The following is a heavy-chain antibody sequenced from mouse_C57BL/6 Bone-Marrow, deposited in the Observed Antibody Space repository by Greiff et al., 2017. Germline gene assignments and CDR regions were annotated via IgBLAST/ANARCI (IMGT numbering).Heavy chain of an antibody. V-gene: IGHV1-54*01. CDR2: INPGSGGT. D-gene: IGHD4-1*01. CDR3: ARSKNWDSWCAY. CDR1: GYAFTNYL. J-gene: IGHJ3*01. Sequence: VQLQQSGAELVRPGTSVKVSCKASGYAFTNYLIEWVKQRPGQGLEWIGVINPGSGGTNYNEKFKGKATLTADKSSSTAYMQRSSLASEDSAVYVCARSKNWDSWCAYWGQGTLVTVSA.